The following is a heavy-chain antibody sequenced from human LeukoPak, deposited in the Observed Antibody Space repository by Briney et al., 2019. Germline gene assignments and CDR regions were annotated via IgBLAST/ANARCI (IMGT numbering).Heavy chain of an antibody. V-gene: IGHV3-23*01. J-gene: IGHJ3*02. D-gene: IGHD6-19*01. CDR3: AKDSRWGGSGWYSWAFDI. Sequence: GGSLRLSCAASGFTFSSYAMSWVRQAPGKGLEWVSAISGSGGSTYYADSVKGRFTISRDNSKNTLYLQMNSLRAEDTAVYYCAKDSRWGGSGWYSWAFDIWGQGTMVTVSS. CDR2: ISGSGGST. CDR1: GFTFSSYA.